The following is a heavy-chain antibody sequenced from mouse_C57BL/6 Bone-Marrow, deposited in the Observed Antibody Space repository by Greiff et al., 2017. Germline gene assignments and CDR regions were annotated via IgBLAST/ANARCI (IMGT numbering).Heavy chain of an antibody. CDR1: GYSFTGYF. D-gene: IGHD2-4*01. CDR3: ARSTMITACYFDY. J-gene: IGHJ2*01. V-gene: IGHV1-20*01. Sequence: EVQLQQSGPELVKPGDSVKISCKASGYSFTGYFMNWVMQSHGKSLEWIGRINPYNGDTFYNQKFKGKATLTVDKSASTAHMGLRSLTSEDSAVYYCARSTMITACYFDYWGQGTTLTVSS. CDR2: INPYNGDT.